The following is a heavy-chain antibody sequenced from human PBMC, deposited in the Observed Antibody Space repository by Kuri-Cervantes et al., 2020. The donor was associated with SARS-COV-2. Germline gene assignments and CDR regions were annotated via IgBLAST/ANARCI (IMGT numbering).Heavy chain of an antibody. CDR1: GGSISSSSYY. D-gene: IGHD3-3*01. Sequence: SETLSLTCTVSGGSISSSSYYWGWIRQPPGKGLEWIGSIYYSGSTYYNPSLKSRVTISVDTSKNQFSLRLSSVTAADTAVYYCARRDYDFWGSYYPNPPEYFQHWGQGTLVTVSS. CDR2: IYYSGST. J-gene: IGHJ1*01. CDR3: ARRDYDFWGSYYPNPPEYFQH. V-gene: IGHV4-39*01.